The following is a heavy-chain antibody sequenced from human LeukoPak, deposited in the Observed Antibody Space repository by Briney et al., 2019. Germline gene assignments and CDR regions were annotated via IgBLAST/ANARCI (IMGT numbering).Heavy chain of an antibody. CDR2: ISSSGSTI. Sequence: GGSLRLSCAASKFTFSDYYMSWIRQAPGKGLEWVSCISSSGSTIYYADSVKGRFTIPRNNAKNSLYLQMNSLRAEDTAVYFCATEKQTGSYIEYWGQGTLVTVSS. J-gene: IGHJ4*02. D-gene: IGHD7-27*01. CDR3: ATEKQTGSYIEY. V-gene: IGHV3-11*01. CDR1: KFTFSDYY.